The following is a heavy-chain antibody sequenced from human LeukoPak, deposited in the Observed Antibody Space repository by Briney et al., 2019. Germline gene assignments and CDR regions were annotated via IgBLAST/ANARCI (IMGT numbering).Heavy chain of an antibody. CDR2: IRSKANSYAT. J-gene: IGHJ4*02. Sequence: GGSLRLSCAASGFTFSGSAMHWVRQASGKGLEWVGRIRSKANSYATAYAASVKGRFTISRDDSKNTAYLQMNSLKTEDTAVYYCTRHQGFGSGRSDYWGQGTLVTVSS. V-gene: IGHV3-73*01. CDR1: GFTFSGSA. D-gene: IGHD3-10*01. CDR3: TRHQGFGSGRSDY.